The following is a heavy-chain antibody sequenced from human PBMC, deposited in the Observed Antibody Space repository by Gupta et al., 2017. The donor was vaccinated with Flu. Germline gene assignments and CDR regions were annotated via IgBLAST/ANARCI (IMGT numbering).Heavy chain of an antibody. V-gene: IGHV4-4*07. CDR1: GDSISSAY. J-gene: IGHJ4*02. D-gene: IGHD2-15*01. CDR2: IYIDGST. Sequence: QVQLQESGPTLVKPSETLSLICTVSGDSISSAYWSWIRQPAGKRLEWIGRIYIDGSTNYNPSLKGRVTMSVDTSMNQFSLNLNSVTAADTAIYFCARDCSGGTCYRGGNDYWGQGTLVTVSS. CDR3: ARDCSGGTCYRGGNDY.